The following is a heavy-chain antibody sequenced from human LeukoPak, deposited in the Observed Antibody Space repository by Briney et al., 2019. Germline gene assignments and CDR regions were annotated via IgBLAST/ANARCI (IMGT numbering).Heavy chain of an antibody. Sequence: GGSLRLSCAASGFTFSNYAMLWVRQAPGKGPEWVSVITCNRGNKQYADAVMGRFTISRDNSRSMLYLQMNSLRAEDTAVYYCGKDPNGDYIGAFDFWGRGTMVTVSS. CDR2: ITCNRGNK. D-gene: IGHD4-17*01. V-gene: IGHV3-30*18. J-gene: IGHJ3*01. CDR1: GFTFSNYA. CDR3: GKDPNGDYIGAFDF.